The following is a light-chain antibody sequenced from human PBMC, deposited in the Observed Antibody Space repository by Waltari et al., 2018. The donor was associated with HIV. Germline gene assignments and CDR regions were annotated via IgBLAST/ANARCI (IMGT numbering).Light chain of an antibody. CDR3: FSYGGIWRV. CDR1: SPYVGAYNS. Sequence: QSALTQPRSVSGSPGQSVTISSPRTSPYVGAYNSVSWFQQHRGKAPKPMIYDENKRPPGVPDRFSGSKSANTASLNISGLQAGDKSDYYCFSYGGIWRVFGTGTKVTVL. CDR2: DEN. J-gene: IGLJ1*01. V-gene: IGLV2-11*01.